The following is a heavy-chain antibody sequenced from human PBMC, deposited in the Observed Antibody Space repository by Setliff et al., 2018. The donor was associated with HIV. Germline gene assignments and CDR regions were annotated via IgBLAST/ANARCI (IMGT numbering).Heavy chain of an antibody. D-gene: IGHD5-18*01. CDR1: GYTFSTYP. CDR2: INTGNDNT. V-gene: IGHV1-3*04. CDR3: AKGGDRAMINFDH. J-gene: IGHJ4*02. Sequence: GASVKVSCKTTGYTFSTYPMHWVRQAPGQRLEWMGWINTGNDNTRYSQKFQGRVTITRDTSASTVYMELSSLTSEDTAVYYCAKGGDRAMINFDHWGQGTLVTVSS.